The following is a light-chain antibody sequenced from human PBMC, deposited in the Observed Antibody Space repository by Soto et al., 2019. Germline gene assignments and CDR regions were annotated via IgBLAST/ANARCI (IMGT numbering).Light chain of an antibody. CDR2: DAS. CDR1: EPISSY. Sequence: DIQMTQSPSSLSASVGDRVTITCRASEPISSYLNWYQQRPGTAPKLLIYDASSLESGVPSRFSGSGSGTDFTLTISSLQPEDFATYYCQQSYSTLTWTFGQGTKVDIK. V-gene: IGKV1-39*01. J-gene: IGKJ1*01. CDR3: QQSYSTLTWT.